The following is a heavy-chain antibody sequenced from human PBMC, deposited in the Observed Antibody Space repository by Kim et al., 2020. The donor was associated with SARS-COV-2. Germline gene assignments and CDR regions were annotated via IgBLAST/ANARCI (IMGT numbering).Heavy chain of an antibody. CDR1: GGSFSGYY. CDR2: INHSGST. V-gene: IGHV4-34*01. J-gene: IGHJ3*02. CDR3: ARGRAMGQYQLLSRKNAFDI. D-gene: IGHD2-2*01. Sequence: SETLSLTCAVYGGSFSGYYWSWIRQPPGKGLEWIGEINHSGSTNFNPSLKSRVTISVDTSKNQFSLKLSSVTAADTAVYYCARGRAMGQYQLLSRKNAFDIWGQGKMGTVSS.